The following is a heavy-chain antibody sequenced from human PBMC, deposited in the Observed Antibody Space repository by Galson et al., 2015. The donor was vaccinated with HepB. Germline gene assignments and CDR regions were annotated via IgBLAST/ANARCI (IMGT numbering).Heavy chain of an antibody. J-gene: IGHJ6*02. CDR3: ARDRNYYYDSSGYYVYYGMDV. V-gene: IGHV3-66*02. D-gene: IGHD3-22*01. CDR1: AFTVSDNY. CDR2: IHSGGST. Sequence: SLRLSCAASAFTVSDNYMSWVRQAPGKGLEWVSVIHSGGSTYYADSVKGRFTISRDNFKNTLYLQMNSLRAEDTAVYYCARDRNYYYDSSGYYVYYGMDVWGQGTTFTVSS.